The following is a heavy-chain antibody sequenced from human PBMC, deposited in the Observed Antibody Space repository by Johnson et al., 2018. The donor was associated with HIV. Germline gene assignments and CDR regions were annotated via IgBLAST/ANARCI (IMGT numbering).Heavy chain of an antibody. Sequence: QVQLVESGGGVVQSGGSLRLSCAASGFTFSSYGMHWVRQAPGKGLEWVAFIRYDGSNKYYADSVKGRFTISGDNSKNTLSLQMNSLRAEDTAVYYCAKDTVWSSGYYGGAFDIWGQGTMVTVSS. D-gene: IGHD3-22*01. CDR2: IRYDGSNK. V-gene: IGHV3-30*02. CDR1: GFTFSSYG. J-gene: IGHJ3*02. CDR3: AKDTVWSSGYYGGAFDI.